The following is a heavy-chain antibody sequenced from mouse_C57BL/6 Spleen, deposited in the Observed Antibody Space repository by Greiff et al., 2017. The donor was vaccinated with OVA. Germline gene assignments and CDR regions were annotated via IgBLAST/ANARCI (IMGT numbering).Heavy chain of an antibody. V-gene: IGHV1-80*01. J-gene: IGHJ1*03. CDR2: IYPGDGDT. CDR3: ARGYDGYYDWYFDV. Sequence: VKLMESGAELVKPGASVKISCKASGYAFSSYWMNWVKQGPGKGLEWIGQIYPGDGDTNYNGKFKGKAILTADKSSSTAYMQLSSLTSEDSAVYVCARGYDGYYDWYFDVWGTGTTVTVSS. CDR1: GYAFSSYW. D-gene: IGHD2-3*01.